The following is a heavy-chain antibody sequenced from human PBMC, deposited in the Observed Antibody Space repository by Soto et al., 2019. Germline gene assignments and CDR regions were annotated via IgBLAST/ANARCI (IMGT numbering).Heavy chain of an antibody. CDR3: ARGQSVATRGIGSDY. CDR2: INHSGST. D-gene: IGHD5-12*01. Sequence: QVQLQQWGAGLLKPSETLSLTCAVYGGSFSGYYWSWIRQPPGKGLEWIGEINHSGSTNYNPSLKSRVPISVDTSKNQFSLKLSSVTAADTAVYYCARGQSVATRGIGSDYWGQGTLVTVSS. J-gene: IGHJ4*02. V-gene: IGHV4-34*01. CDR1: GGSFSGYY.